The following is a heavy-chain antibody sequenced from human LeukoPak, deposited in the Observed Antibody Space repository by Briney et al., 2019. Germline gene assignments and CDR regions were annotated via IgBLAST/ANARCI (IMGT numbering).Heavy chain of an antibody. Sequence: PGGSLRLSCAASGFTFSSYSMNWVRQAPGKGLEWVSSISSSSSYIYYADSVKGRFTIPRDNAKNSLFLQMTSLRAEDTAIYYCTKGRTTTVRFLIDFWGQGTLVTVSS. CDR3: TKGRTTTVRFLIDF. V-gene: IGHV3-21*04. CDR2: ISSSSSYI. CDR1: GFTFSSYS. D-gene: IGHD4-17*01. J-gene: IGHJ4*02.